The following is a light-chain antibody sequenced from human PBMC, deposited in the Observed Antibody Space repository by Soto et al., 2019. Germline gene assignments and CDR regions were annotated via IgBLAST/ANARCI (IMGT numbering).Light chain of an antibody. Sequence: DIQMTQSPSTLSASVGDRVTITGRASQSFNNWLAWYQQKPGKAPKLLSYQASNLESGVPSRFSGSGSGTEFTLTISSLQPDDVGTYYCQHYNSWTFGQGTKVELK. J-gene: IGKJ1*01. CDR2: QAS. CDR3: QHYNSWT. V-gene: IGKV1-5*03. CDR1: QSFNNW.